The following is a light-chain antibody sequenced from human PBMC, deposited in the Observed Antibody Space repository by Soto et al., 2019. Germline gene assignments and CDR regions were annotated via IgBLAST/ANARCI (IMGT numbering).Light chain of an antibody. V-gene: IGKV1-5*03. CDR3: QQHNSYPWT. Sequence: DIQMTQSPSTLSASVGVRVTITCRAGQSISSWLAWYQQKPGKAPKLLIYQASSLESGVPSRFSGSGSGTEFTLNISSLQPDDFATYYCQQHNSYPWTFGQGTKVEIK. CDR1: QSISSW. CDR2: QAS. J-gene: IGKJ1*01.